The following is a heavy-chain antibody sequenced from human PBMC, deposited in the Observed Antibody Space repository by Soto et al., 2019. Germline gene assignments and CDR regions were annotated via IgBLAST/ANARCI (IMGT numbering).Heavy chain of an antibody. D-gene: IGHD2-15*01. CDR2: ISTYDGNT. V-gene: IGHV1-18*01. Sequence: QVPLVQSGTEVKKPGASVRVSCKASGYSFTIYGITWVRQAPGQGLEWMGWISTYDGNTNYAQNLQGRVTMTTDTSTSTAYMELRSLRSDDTAVYYCARDRGRSCIGGSCPFDYWGQGTLVTVSS. CDR1: GYSFTIYG. J-gene: IGHJ4*02. CDR3: ARDRGRSCIGGSCPFDY.